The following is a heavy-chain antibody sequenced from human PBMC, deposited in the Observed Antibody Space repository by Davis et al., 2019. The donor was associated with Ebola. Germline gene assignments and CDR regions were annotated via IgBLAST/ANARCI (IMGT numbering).Heavy chain of an antibody. D-gene: IGHD2-2*01. CDR1: GVTFSSYA. V-gene: IGHV3-30-3*01. CDR3: ARVGVPAALFYYYGMDV. Sequence: GGSLRLSCAAPGVTFSSYAMHWVRQAPGKGLEWVAVISYDGSNKYYADSVKGRFTISRDNSKNTLYLQMNSLRAEDTAVYYCARVGVPAALFYYYGMDVWGQGTTVTVSS. CDR2: ISYDGSNK. J-gene: IGHJ6*02.